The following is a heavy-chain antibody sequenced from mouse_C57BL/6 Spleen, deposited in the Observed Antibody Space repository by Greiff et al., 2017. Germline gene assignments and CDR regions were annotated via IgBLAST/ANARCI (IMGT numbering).Heavy chain of an antibody. Sequence: QVQLQQSGPELVKPGASVKISCKASGYAFSSSWMHWVKQRPGKGLEWIGRIYPGDGDTNYNGKFKGKDTLTADQASSTASMQLSSLTSEDSAVYFCARSGYYGSSSWFAYWGQGTLVTVSA. CDR3: ARSGYYGSSSWFAY. D-gene: IGHD1-1*01. CDR1: GYAFSSSW. V-gene: IGHV1-82*01. CDR2: IYPGDGDT. J-gene: IGHJ3*01.